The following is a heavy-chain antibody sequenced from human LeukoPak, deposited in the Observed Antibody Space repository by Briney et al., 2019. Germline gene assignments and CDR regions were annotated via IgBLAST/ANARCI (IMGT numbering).Heavy chain of an antibody. Sequence: SETLSLTCAVYGGSFSGYYWSWIRQPPGKGLEWIGEINHSGSTNYNPPLKSRVTISVDTSKNQFSLKLSSVTAADTAVYYCARGCPPPGFYCSSTSCRRVSYYYMDVWGKGTTVTVSS. CDR2: INHSGST. V-gene: IGHV4-34*01. CDR1: GGSFSGYY. CDR3: ARGCPPPGFYCSSTSCRRVSYYYMDV. D-gene: IGHD2-2*01. J-gene: IGHJ6*03.